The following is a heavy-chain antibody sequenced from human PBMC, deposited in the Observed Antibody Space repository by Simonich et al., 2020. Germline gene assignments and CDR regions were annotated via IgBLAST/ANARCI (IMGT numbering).Heavy chain of an antibody. V-gene: IGHV1-2*02. CDR1: GYTFTGYY. D-gene: IGHD1-26*01. J-gene: IGHJ4*02. CDR3: ARDRDSGSYFDY. Sequence: QVQLVQSGAEVKKPGASVKVSCKASGYTFTGYYMHWVRQAPGQGLEWRGWINPNSGGKNDAQKFQGRVTMTRDTSISTAYMELSRLRSDDTAVYYCARDRDSGSYFDYWGQGTLVTVSS. CDR2: INPNSGGK.